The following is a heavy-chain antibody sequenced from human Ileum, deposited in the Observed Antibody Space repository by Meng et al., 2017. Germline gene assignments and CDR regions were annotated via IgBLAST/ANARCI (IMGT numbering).Heavy chain of an antibody. CDR1: GFSVTTSGVG. Sequence: QTTLKESGPTLVKPTQTLTLTCTFSGFSVTTSGVGVGWIRQPPGKALEWLALVYWDDDKRYSPSLESRLTITKDTSKNQVVLTMTSMDPVDTATYYCAHRSSADKGDGGYFDYWGQGTLVTVSS. CDR3: AHRSSADKGDGGYFDY. J-gene: IGHJ4*02. V-gene: IGHV2-5*02. D-gene: IGHD2-15*01. CDR2: VYWDDDK.